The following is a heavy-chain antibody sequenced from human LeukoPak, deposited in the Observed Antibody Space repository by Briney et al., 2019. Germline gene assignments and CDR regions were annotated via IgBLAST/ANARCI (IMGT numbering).Heavy chain of an antibody. J-gene: IGHJ4*02. D-gene: IGHD2-2*01. V-gene: IGHV1-69*01. CDR2: IIPIFGTA. CDR1: GGTLSSYA. CDR3: ASNDIVVVPAAPASPFDY. Sequence: GSSVKVSCKPSGGTLSSYAISWVRQAPGQGLEWMGGIIPIFGTANYAQKFQGRVTITADESTSTGYMELSSLRSEDTAVYYCASNDIVVVPAAPASPFDYWGQGTLVTVSS.